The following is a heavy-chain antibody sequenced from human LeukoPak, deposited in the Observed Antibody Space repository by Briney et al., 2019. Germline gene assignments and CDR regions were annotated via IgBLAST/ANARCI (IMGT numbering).Heavy chain of an antibody. J-gene: IGHJ4*02. CDR1: GGSFSGYY. CDR3: ARGVGGGYPGLEYFDY. Sequence: SETLSLTCAVYGGSFSGYYWSWIRQPPGKGLEWIGEINHSGSTNYNPSLKSRVTIPVDTFKNQFSLKLSSVTAADTAVYYCARGVGGGYPGLEYFDYWGQGTLVTVSS. CDR2: INHSGST. V-gene: IGHV4-34*01. D-gene: IGHD5-12*01.